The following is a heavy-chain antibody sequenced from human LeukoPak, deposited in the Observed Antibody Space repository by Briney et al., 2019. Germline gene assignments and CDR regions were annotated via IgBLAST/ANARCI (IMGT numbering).Heavy chain of an antibody. CDR3: ARDAALRFLEWLPQGWFDP. CDR2: ISSSGSYI. J-gene: IGHJ5*02. Sequence: GGSLRLSCVASAFTFSSYSMTWVRQAPGKGLEWVSSISSSGSYIYYADSVKGRFTISRDNAKNSLYLQMNSLRAEDTALYYCARDAALRFLEWLPQGWFDPWGQGTLVTVSS. D-gene: IGHD3-3*01. V-gene: IGHV3-21*04. CDR1: AFTFSSYS.